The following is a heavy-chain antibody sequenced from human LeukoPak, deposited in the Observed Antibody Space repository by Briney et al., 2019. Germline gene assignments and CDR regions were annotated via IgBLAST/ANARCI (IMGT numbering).Heavy chain of an antibody. V-gene: IGHV3-7*01. J-gene: IGHJ4*02. CDR2: INLDGSVR. CDR3: ATSDDSSGSD. CDR1: GFTFSGYW. Sequence: GGSLRLSCAASGFTFSGYWMSWVRQAPGKGLEWVANINLDGSVRHYVDSARGRFTISRDNAKNSLYLQMNSLRAEDTALYYCATSDDSSGSDWGQGTLVAVSS. D-gene: IGHD3-22*01.